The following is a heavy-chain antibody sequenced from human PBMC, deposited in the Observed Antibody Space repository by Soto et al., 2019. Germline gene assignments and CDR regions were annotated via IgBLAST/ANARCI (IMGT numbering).Heavy chain of an antibody. CDR2: ISGSGGST. J-gene: IGHJ3*02. Sequence: GGSLRLSCAASGFTFSSYAMSWVRQAPGKGLEWVSAISGSGGSTYYADSVKGRFTISRDNSKNTLYLQMNSLRAEYTAVYYCTASSGWYNAFDIWGQGTMVTVS. V-gene: IGHV3-23*01. CDR3: TASSGWYNAFDI. CDR1: GFTFSSYA. D-gene: IGHD6-19*01.